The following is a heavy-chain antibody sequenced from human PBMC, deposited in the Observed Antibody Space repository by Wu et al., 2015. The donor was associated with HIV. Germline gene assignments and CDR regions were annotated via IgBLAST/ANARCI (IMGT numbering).Heavy chain of an antibody. J-gene: IGHJ5*02. CDR3: ARHRRDGYSWGYNWFDP. CDR1: GGSISSYY. Sequence: QVQLQESGPGLVKPSETLSLTCTVSGGSISSYYWSWIRQPPGKGLEWIGYIYYSGSTNYNPSLKSRVTISVDTSKNQFSLKLSSVTAADTAVYYCARHRRDGYSWGYNWFDPWGQGTLVTVSS. CDR2: IYYSGST. V-gene: IGHV4-59*08. D-gene: IGHD5-24*01.